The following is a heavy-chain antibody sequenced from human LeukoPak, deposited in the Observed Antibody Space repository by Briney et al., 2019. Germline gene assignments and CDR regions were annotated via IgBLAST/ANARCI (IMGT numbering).Heavy chain of an antibody. J-gene: IGHJ2*01. CDR2: IKSDGSEE. Sequence: GGSLRLSCVASGFPFEIYWMSWVRQGPGKGLEWVANIKSDGSEEYYADSVKGRLTVSRDNAKNSLFLQMNSLRVEDTAVYYCAKEKTVAGWYFDLWGRGTQVTVSS. CDR1: GFPFEIYW. V-gene: IGHV3-7*01. D-gene: IGHD6-19*01. CDR3: AKEKTVAGWYFDL.